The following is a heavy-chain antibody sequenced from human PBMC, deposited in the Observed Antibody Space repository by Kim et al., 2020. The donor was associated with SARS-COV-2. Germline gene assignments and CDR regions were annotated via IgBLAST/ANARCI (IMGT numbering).Heavy chain of an antibody. CDR3: AKGEYSSSWYGAEYFQH. CDR2: ISYDGSNK. CDR1: GFTFSSYG. Sequence: GGSLRLSCAASGFTFSSYGMHWVRQAPGKGLEWVAVISYDGSNKYYADSVKGRFTISRDNSKNTLYLQMNSLRAEDTAVYYCAKGEYSSSWYGAEYFQHWGQGTLVTVSS. V-gene: IGHV3-30*18. J-gene: IGHJ1*01. D-gene: IGHD6-13*01.